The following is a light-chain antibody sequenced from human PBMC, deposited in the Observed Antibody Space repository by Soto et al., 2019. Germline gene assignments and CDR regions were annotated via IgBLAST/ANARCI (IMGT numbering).Light chain of an antibody. V-gene: IGKV3-20*01. CDR3: QQYGSSRWT. CDR1: QSVSGSY. Sequence: EIVLTQSPGTLSSSPGERATLSCRASQSVSGSYLAWYQQRPGQAPRLLIYGASSRATGIPDRFSGSGSGTDFAVTITRLEPEDFAVYYCQQYGSSRWTFGGGTKVEIK. CDR2: GAS. J-gene: IGKJ1*01.